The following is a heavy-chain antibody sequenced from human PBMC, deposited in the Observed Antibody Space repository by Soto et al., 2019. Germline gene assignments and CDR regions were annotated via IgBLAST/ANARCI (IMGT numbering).Heavy chain of an antibody. Sequence: QVQLVESGGGVAQPGASLRLSCEASGFAFSSYAMHWVRQAPGKGLEWVGVISYDGNYIYYADSVKGRFTISRDNSKNTLYVQVNSLSPEDTAVYYCAKGILSATIGPYAMYVWGQGTTVTVSS. CDR1: GFAFSSYA. D-gene: IGHD3-16*01. V-gene: IGHV3-30*18. CDR2: ISYDGNYI. J-gene: IGHJ6*02. CDR3: AKGILSATIGPYAMYV.